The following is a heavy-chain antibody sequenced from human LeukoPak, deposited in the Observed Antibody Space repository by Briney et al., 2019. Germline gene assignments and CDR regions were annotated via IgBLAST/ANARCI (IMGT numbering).Heavy chain of an antibody. V-gene: IGHV3-48*02. CDR3: VRDPDALDY. CDR2: IRSSGDII. J-gene: IGHJ4*02. CDR1: GLTLSSYS. Sequence: GGSLRLSCVASGLTLSSYSMNWVRQAPGKGLEWVSYIRSSGDIIYYADSVKGRFTISRDTAKNSVYLQMNSPRDEDTAVYYCVRDPDALDYWGQGTLVTVSS.